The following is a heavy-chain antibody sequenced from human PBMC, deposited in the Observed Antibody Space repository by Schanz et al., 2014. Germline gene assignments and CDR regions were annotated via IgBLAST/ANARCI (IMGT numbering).Heavy chain of an antibody. V-gene: IGHV3-21*01. Sequence: EVQLVESGGGLVKPGGSLRLSCAASGFTFSSYSMNWVRQAPGKGLEWVSSISSSSSYIYYADSVKGRFTISRDNAKSSLYLQMNSLRAEDTAVYYCARPRFDYGEVDYWGQGTLXTVSS. CDR3: ARPRFDYGEVDY. J-gene: IGHJ4*02. CDR2: ISSSSSYI. D-gene: IGHD4-17*01. CDR1: GFTFSSYS.